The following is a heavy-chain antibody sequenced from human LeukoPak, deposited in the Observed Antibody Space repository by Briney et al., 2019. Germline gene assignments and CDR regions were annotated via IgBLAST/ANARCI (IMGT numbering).Heavy chain of an antibody. D-gene: IGHD3-10*01. CDR2: IEQDGSEK. Sequence: GGSLRLSCAASGFTFSNYLMNWVRQAPGKGLEWVANIEQDGSEKYYVDSVKGRFTISRDNAKNSLYLQMNSLRAEDTAVYFCAKRGVVIRGVLVIGFHKEAYYFDYWGQGILVTVSS. V-gene: IGHV3-7*03. CDR3: AKRGVVIRGVLVIGFHKEAYYFDY. J-gene: IGHJ4*02. CDR1: GFTFSNYL.